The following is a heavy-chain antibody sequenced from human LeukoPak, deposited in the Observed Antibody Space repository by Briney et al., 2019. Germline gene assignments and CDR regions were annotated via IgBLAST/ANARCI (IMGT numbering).Heavy chain of an antibody. Sequence: SETLSLTCTISGGSISSGGYYWSWIRQHPGKGLEWIGFTYYSGSTNYNPSFKSRVTISADTSKNQFSLKLSSVTAADTAVYYCARDRGQERGAAGYFDSWGQGSPVTVSS. CDR2: TYYSGST. J-gene: IGHJ4*02. D-gene: IGHD6-13*01. CDR1: GGSISSGGYY. V-gene: IGHV4-31*03. CDR3: ARDRGQERGAAGYFDS.